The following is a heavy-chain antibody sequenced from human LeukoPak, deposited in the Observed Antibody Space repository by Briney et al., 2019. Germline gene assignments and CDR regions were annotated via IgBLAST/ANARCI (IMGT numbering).Heavy chain of an antibody. CDR3: AKNNGWFHLAQ. CDR1: GFNFRDHW. J-gene: IGHJ4*02. D-gene: IGHD6-19*01. Sequence: PGGSLRLSCAVSGFNFRDHWMDWVRQAPGKGLEWVGHIKNDGSESYYVDSLKGRFSISRGNTNNALYLQMNSLRVEDTAVYYCAKNNGWFHLAQWGQGTLVTVSS. V-gene: IGHV3-7*03. CDR2: IKNDGSES.